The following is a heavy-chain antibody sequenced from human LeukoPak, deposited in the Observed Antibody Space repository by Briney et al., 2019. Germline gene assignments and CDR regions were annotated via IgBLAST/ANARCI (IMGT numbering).Heavy chain of an antibody. D-gene: IGHD4-23*01. V-gene: IGHV3-7*01. Sequence: QPGGSLRLSCAASGFTFSSYWMSWVRQAPGKGLEWVANIKQDGSEKYYVDSVKGRFTFSRDNAMNSLFLQMNSLRAEDTAVYYCARDVHGGAFDYWGQGTLVTVSS. J-gene: IGHJ4*02. CDR1: GFTFSSYW. CDR3: ARDVHGGAFDY. CDR2: IKQDGSEK.